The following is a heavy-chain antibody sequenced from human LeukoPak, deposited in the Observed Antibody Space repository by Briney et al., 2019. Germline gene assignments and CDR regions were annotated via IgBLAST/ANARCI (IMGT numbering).Heavy chain of an antibody. Sequence: GGSLRLSCTASGFTFGDYAMSWFRQAPGKGLEWVGFIRDKAYGGTTEYAASVKGRFTISRDDSKSIAYLQMNSLKTEDTAVYYSTRARPGVVVVAARGDYWGQGTLVTVSS. CDR1: GFTFGDYA. CDR3: TRARPGVVVVAARGDY. V-gene: IGHV3-49*03. J-gene: IGHJ4*02. CDR2: IRDKAYGGTT. D-gene: IGHD2-15*01.